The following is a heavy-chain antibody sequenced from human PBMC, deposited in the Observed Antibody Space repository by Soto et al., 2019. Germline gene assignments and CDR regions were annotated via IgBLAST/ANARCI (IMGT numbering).Heavy chain of an antibody. CDR1: GFTVSNNY. D-gene: IGHD3-16*01. Sequence: EVQLVESGGGLIQPGGSLRLSCAVSGFTVSNNYMSWVRQAPGKGLEGVSVIYSGGYTAYGDSVKGRFTISRDNSKNTLLLKKNSRGANTTAVYLWAPPGGGGGYWGQGTLVTVSS. J-gene: IGHJ4*02. V-gene: IGHV3-53*01. CDR2: IYSGGYT. CDR3: APPGGGGGY.